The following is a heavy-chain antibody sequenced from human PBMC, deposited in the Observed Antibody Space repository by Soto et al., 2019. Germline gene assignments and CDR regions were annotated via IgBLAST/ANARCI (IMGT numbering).Heavy chain of an antibody. D-gene: IGHD4-4*01. Sequence: QVQLQESGPGLVKPSQTLSLTCTVSGGSISSGDYYWSWIRQPPGKGLEWIGYIYYSGSTYYNPYLKSRVTISVDTSKNQFSLKLSSVTAADTAVYYCARVTTVTTGAFDYWGQGTLVTVSS. CDR3: ARVTTVTTGAFDY. CDR1: GGSISSGDYY. CDR2: IYYSGST. V-gene: IGHV4-30-4*01. J-gene: IGHJ4*02.